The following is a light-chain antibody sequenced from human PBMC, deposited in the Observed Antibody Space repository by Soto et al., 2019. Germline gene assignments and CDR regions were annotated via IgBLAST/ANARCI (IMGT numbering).Light chain of an antibody. V-gene: IGLV2-14*01. Sequence: QSVLTQPASVSGSPGQSITISCTGTSYVSWYQQHPGKAPKLMIYEVGNRPSGVSIRFSGSESGNTASLTISGLQADDEADYYCSSYAHSSIYVFGTGTKVTVL. CDR1: SY. CDR2: EVG. J-gene: IGLJ1*01. CDR3: SSYAHSSIYV.